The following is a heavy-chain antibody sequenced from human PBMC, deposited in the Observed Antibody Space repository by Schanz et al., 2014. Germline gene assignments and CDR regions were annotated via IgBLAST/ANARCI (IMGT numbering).Heavy chain of an antibody. CDR1: GGSIRSYF. Sequence: QVQLQQWGAGLLKPSETLSLTCAVYGGSIRSYFWSWIRQPPGKGLEWIGEINQSGTTNYNPSLKSRVTMSVDTSKNQISLKLRSVAAADTAVYYCALREKPYGPLASWGQGALVTVSS. D-gene: IGHD3-10*01. CDR2: INQSGTT. V-gene: IGHV4-34*02. J-gene: IGHJ5*02. CDR3: ALREKPYGPLAS.